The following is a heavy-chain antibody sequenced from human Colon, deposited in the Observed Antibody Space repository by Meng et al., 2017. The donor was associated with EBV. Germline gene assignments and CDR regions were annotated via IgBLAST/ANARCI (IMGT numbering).Heavy chain of an antibody. V-gene: IGHV4-34*01. D-gene: IGHD7-27*01. CDR3: SRGVDSYKLGNL. Sequence: QVQLHQWGAGLLKPSETLSLTCVVYGGSLSDYYCSWIRQSPGRGLEWIGEIHPSGSIFYNPSLQSRVTISVDTSKNPFSLNPNSVTAADTAVYFCSRGVDSYKLGNLWGRGTLVTVSS. CDR1: GGSLSDYY. CDR2: IHPSGSI. J-gene: IGHJ2*01.